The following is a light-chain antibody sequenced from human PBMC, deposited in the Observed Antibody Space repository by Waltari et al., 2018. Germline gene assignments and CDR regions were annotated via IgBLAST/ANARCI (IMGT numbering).Light chain of an antibody. J-gene: IGKJ5*01. CDR1: HSLGNS. CDR3: QHYNNWPPIT. Sequence: EIVMPQSPATLSVSPGERATLSCRASHSLGNSLAWYQQKPGQAPRLLIYGASTRATGIPARFSGSGSGTEFILTICSLQSEDFAVYYCQHYNNWPPITFGQGTRLEIK. V-gene: IGKV3-15*01. CDR2: GAS.